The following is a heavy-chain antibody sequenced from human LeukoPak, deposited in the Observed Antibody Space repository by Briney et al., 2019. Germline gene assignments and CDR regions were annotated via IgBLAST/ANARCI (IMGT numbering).Heavy chain of an antibody. Sequence: GGSLRLSCAASGFTFSSYWMTWVRQAPGKGLEWVANIKQDGSEKYYVDSVKGRFTISRDNAKNSLYLQMNSLRAEDTAVYYCARGDNSGWPKGRFDYWGQGTLVTVSS. D-gene: IGHD6-19*01. CDR2: IKQDGSEK. V-gene: IGHV3-7*01. J-gene: IGHJ4*02. CDR3: ARGDNSGWPKGRFDY. CDR1: GFTFSSYW.